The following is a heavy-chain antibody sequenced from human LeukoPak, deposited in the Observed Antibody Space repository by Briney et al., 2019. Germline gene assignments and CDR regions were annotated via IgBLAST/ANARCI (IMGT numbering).Heavy chain of an antibody. V-gene: IGHV3-21*01. CDR2: ISSSSSYI. D-gene: IGHD2-15*01. Sequence: PGGSLRLSCAASGFTFSSYSMNWVRQAPGKGLEWVSSISSSSSYIYYADSVKGRFTISRDNARNSLYLQMNSLRAEDTAVYYCARDDTPKFCSGGSCYSDYWGQGTLVTVSS. J-gene: IGHJ4*02. CDR1: GFTFSSYS. CDR3: ARDDTPKFCSGGSCYSDY.